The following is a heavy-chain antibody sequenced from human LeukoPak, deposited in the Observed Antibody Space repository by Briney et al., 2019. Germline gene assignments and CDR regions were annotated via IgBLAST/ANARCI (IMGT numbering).Heavy chain of an antibody. D-gene: IGHD1-1*01. CDR2: IRYDGSDK. V-gene: IGHV3-30*02. Sequence: GGSLRLSCAASGFTLSSFAINWVRQAPGKGLEWVAFIRYDGSDKYYADSVKGRFTISRDNSKNTLYLQMNNLRVEDTAVYYCAKDRGDWKYFDYWGQGTLVTVSS. CDR3: AKDRGDWKYFDY. J-gene: IGHJ4*02. CDR1: GFTLSSFA.